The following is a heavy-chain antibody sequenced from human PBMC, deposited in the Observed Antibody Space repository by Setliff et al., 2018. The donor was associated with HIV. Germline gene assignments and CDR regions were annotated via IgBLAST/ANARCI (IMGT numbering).Heavy chain of an antibody. CDR1: GYSIGSGSF. CDR2: IPHNGGT. Sequence: PSETLSLTCAVSGYSIGSGSFWGWIRQPPGKGLEWIATIPHNGGTYYNPDPSLTGRVTISIDKSKNQFSLRLISVTAADTAVYYCARQQHSSDLKIWNYWGQGTLVTVSS. D-gene: IGHD6-13*01. J-gene: IGHJ4*02. V-gene: IGHV4-38-2*01. CDR3: ARQQHSSDLKIWNY.